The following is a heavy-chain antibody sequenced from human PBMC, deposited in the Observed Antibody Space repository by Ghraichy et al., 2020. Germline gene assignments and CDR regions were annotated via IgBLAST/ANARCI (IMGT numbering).Heavy chain of an antibody. V-gene: IGHV4-4*07. CDR3: ARETTLIAEGYFDY. D-gene: IGHD6-13*01. CDR2: IYSSGST. J-gene: IGHJ4*02. Sequence: SETLSLTCTVSGGSISSYYWRWIRQPAGKGLEWIGRIYSSGSTNYNPSLKSRVTMSVDTSKNQFSLKLSSVTAADTAVYYCARETTLIAEGYFDYWGQGTLVTVSS. CDR1: GGSISSYY.